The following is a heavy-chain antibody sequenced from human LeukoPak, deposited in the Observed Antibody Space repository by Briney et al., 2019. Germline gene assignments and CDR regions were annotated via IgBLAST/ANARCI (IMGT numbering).Heavy chain of an antibody. D-gene: IGHD2-2*01. V-gene: IGHV3-53*01. CDR1: GFTFSSNY. CDR3: AREVPAGMHKGSDAFDI. CDR2: IYSGGST. Sequence: GGSLRLSCAASGFTFSSNYMSWVRQAPGKGLEWVSVIYSGGSTYYADSVKGRFTISRDNSKNTLYLQMSSLRAEDTAVYYCAREVPAGMHKGSDAFDIWGQGTMVTVSS. J-gene: IGHJ3*02.